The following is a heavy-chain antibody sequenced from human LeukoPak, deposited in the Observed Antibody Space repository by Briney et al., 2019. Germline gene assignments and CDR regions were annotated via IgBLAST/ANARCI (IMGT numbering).Heavy chain of an antibody. CDR1: GGSISSSSYY. CDR3: ARAGYCSGGSCYSSDNWFDP. J-gene: IGHJ5*02. CDR2: IYHSGST. Sequence: SETLSLTCTVSGGSISSSSYYWGWIRQPPGKGLEWIGSIYHSGSTYYNPSLKSRVTISVDTSKNQLSLKLSSVTAADTAVYYCARAGYCSGGSCYSSDNWFDPWGQGTLVTVSS. V-gene: IGHV4-39*07. D-gene: IGHD2-15*01.